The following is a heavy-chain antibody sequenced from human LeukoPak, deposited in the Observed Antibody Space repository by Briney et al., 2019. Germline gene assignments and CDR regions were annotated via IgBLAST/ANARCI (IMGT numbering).Heavy chain of an antibody. D-gene: IGHD1-26*01. CDR3: GKRLTSWELEY. J-gene: IGHJ4*02. CDR2: ISDPHSCSQT. CDR1: GFTFSSYT. Sequence: PGGSLRLSCAASGFTFSSYTMNWVRQALGQGLEWVYTISDPHSCSQTHYADSVKGRFTNSRDDSKNTLYLQMNSLRAEDTAVYYCGKRLTSWELEYWGQGTLVTVSS. V-gene: IGHV3-23*01.